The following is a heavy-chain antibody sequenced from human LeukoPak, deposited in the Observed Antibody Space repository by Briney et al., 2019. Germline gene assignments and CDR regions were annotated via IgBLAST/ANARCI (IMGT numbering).Heavy chain of an antibody. J-gene: IGHJ3*01. CDR2: IYTSGST. D-gene: IGHD6-13*01. Sequence: SETLSLTCSVSGDSVSRSDSYWDWIRQPPGKGLEWIGRIYTSGSTNYNPSLKSRVTMSVDTSKNQFSLKLRSVTAADTAIYFCAQSPSSSSGFSDAFTLWGQGTMVTVSS. V-gene: IGHV4-39*07. CDR3: AQSPSSSSGFSDAFTL. CDR1: GDSVSRSDSY.